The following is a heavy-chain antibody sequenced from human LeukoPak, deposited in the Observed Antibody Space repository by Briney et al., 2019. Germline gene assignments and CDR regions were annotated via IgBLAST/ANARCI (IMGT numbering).Heavy chain of an antibody. D-gene: IGHD3-3*02. J-gene: IGHJ4*02. V-gene: IGHV3-15*01. CDR2: IKSKIDGGKT. Sequence: PGGSLRLPCAASGFTITNARMCWVRPAPEKGLGWVGLIKSKIDGGKTDFAARVKDRFTISTDDSKHTLYLQMNSLKREVTAVYYCSTGYGHSDFDYWGQGTLVTVSS. CDR1: GFTITNAR. CDR3: STGYGHSDFDY.